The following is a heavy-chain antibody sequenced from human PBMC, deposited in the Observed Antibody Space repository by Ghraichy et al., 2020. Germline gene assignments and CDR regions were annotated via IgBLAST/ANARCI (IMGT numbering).Heavy chain of an antibody. CDR3: ARNTRYTGDFDY. CDR2: MNPNSGDT. V-gene: IGHV1-8*01. Sequence: GWMNPNSGDTGYAQKFQGRVTMTRDTSISTAYMELSGLRSDDTAVYYCARNTRYTGDFDYWGQGTLVTVSS. J-gene: IGHJ4*02. D-gene: IGHD5-12*01.